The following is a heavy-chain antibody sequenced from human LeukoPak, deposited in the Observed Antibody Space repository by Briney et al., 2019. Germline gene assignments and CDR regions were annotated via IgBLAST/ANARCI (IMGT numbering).Heavy chain of an antibody. V-gene: IGHV4-39*01. D-gene: IGHD5-12*01. J-gene: IGHJ4*02. CDR2: IYYSGST. Sequence: PSETLSLTCTVSGGSISSSSYYWGWIRQPPGKGLEWTGSIYYSGSTYYNPSLKSRVTISVDTSKNQFSLKLSSVTAADTAVYYCARLSTLVYSGDDYWGQGTLVTVSS. CDR1: GGSISSSSYY. CDR3: ARLSTLVYSGDDY.